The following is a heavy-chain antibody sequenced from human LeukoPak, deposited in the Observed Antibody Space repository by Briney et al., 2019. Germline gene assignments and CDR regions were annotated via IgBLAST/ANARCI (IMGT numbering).Heavy chain of an antibody. CDR1: GFTFSSYA. D-gene: IGHD3-22*01. J-gene: IGHJ4*02. CDR2: ISGSGGST. V-gene: IGHV3-23*01. Sequence: GGSLRLSCAASGFTFSSYAMSWVRQAPGKGLEWVSAISGSGGSTYYADSVKGRFTISGDNSKNTLYLQMNSLRAEDTAVYYCAKRPTVTTDSSGYLPDYWGQGTLVTVSS. CDR3: AKRPTVTTDSSGYLPDY.